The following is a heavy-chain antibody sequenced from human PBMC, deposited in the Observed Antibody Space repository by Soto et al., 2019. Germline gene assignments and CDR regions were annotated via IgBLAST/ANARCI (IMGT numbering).Heavy chain of an antibody. V-gene: IGHV6-1*01. J-gene: IGHJ6*03. CDR1: GDSVSSNSAA. CDR2: TYYRSRWYN. CDR3: AGTPSLQWYYMDV. Sequence: QVQLQQSGPGLVKPSQTLSLTCAISGDSVSSNSAAWNWIRRSPSGGLEWPGRTYYRSRWYNDYAVSVRSRITINPDPSKNQFSLHLNSVTPEDTAVYYCAGTPSLQWYYMDVWGKGTTVTVSS. D-gene: IGHD1-7*01.